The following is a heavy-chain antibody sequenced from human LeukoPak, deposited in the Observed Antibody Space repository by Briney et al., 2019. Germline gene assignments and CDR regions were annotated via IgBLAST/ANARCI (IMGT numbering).Heavy chain of an antibody. V-gene: IGHV3-48*03. CDR3: AKFATPYCGGDCSPGYFDY. CDR2: TISSGSTI. Sequence: GGSLRLSCAASGFTFSSYEMNWVRQAPGKGLEWVSYTISSGSTIYYADSVKGRFTISRDNAKNSLYLQMNSLRAEDTAVYYCAKFATPYCGGDCSPGYFDYWGQGTLVTVSS. CDR1: GFTFSSYE. J-gene: IGHJ4*02. D-gene: IGHD2-21*02.